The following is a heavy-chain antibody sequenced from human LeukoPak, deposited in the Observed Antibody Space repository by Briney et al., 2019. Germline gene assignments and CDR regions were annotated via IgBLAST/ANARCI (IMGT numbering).Heavy chain of an antibody. Sequence: SETLSLTCAVYGGSFSGYYWSWIRQPPGKGLEWIGEINHSGSTNYNPSLKSRVTISVDTSKNQFSLKLSSVTAADTAVYYCARHVVSYYYYMDVWGKGTTVTISS. J-gene: IGHJ6*03. V-gene: IGHV4-34*01. CDR1: GGSFSGYY. CDR2: INHSGST. CDR3: ARHVVSYYYYMDV.